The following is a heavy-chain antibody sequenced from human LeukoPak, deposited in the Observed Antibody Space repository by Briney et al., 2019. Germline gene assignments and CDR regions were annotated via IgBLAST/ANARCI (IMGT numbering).Heavy chain of an antibody. CDR3: ARALYFSVDY. CDR2: INHSGST. V-gene: IGHV4-34*01. Sequence: PETLSLTCAVYGGSFSGYYWSWIRQPPGKGLEWIGEINHSGSTNYNPSLKSRVTISVDTSKNQFSLKLSSVTAADTAVYYCARALYFSVDYWGQGTLVTVSS. D-gene: IGHD2/OR15-2a*01. CDR1: GGSFSGYY. J-gene: IGHJ4*02.